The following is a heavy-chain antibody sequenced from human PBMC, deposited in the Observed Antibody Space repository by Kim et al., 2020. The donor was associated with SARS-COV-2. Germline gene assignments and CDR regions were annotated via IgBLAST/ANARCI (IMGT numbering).Heavy chain of an antibody. V-gene: IGHV4-31*03. J-gene: IGHJ5*02. Sequence: SETLSLTCTVSGGSINSGGYYWSWIRQHPGKGLEYLGYIYYSGNTYYNPSLKSRVTISLDTSENQFSLKLSSVTAADTAVYYCARGGGSSRWFGPWGQGTLVPVSS. CDR3: ARGGGSSRWFGP. D-gene: IGHD6-19*01. CDR2: IYYSGNT. CDR1: GGSINSGGYY.